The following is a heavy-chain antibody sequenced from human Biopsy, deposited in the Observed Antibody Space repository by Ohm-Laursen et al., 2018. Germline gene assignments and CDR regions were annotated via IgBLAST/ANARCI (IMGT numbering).Heavy chain of an antibody. CDR2: IIPLIGLT. CDR1: GGTSSNFA. Sequence: GSSVKVSCKASGGTSSNFAINWVRQAPGQGLECMGWIIPLIGLTNYAQKFQGRVTITADKFTNTVYMELSSLRSDDTAVYFCARDCNGDNCGVDFWGQGTLVTVS. D-gene: IGHD2-15*01. CDR3: ARDCNGDNCGVDF. V-gene: IGHV1-69*04. J-gene: IGHJ4*02.